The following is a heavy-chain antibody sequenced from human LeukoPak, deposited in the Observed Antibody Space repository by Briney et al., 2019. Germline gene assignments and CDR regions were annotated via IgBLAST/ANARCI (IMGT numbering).Heavy chain of an antibody. CDR3: ATSYGDPYYFDY. V-gene: IGHV1-24*01. J-gene: IGHJ4*02. CDR1: GYTLTELS. CDR2: FDPEDGET. D-gene: IGHD4-17*01. Sequence: GASVKVSCKVSGYTLTELSMHWVRQAPGKGLEWMGGFDPEDGETIYAQKFQGRVTMTEDTSTDTAYMELSSLRSEDTAVYYCATSYGDPYYFDYWGQGTLVTVSS.